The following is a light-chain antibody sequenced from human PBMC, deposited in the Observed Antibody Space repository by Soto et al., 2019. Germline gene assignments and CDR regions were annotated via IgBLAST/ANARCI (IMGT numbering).Light chain of an antibody. J-gene: IGLJ1*01. V-gene: IGLV2-14*02. CDR1: ISDVGSYDL. CDR2: QVN. CDR3: SSYTTTSTYV. Sequence: QSALTQPASVSGSPGQSITISCTGSISDVGSYDLVSWYQQHPGKAPKLMIYQVNRRPSGVSNRFFGSKSGNTASLAISGLQAEDEADYYCSSYTTTSTYVFGTGTKLTVL.